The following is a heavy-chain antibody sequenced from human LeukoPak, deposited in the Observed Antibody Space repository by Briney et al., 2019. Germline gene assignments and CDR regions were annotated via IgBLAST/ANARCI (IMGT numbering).Heavy chain of an antibody. J-gene: IGHJ4*02. CDR2: ISSSSDTI. D-gene: IGHD3-16*01. V-gene: IGHV3-48*01. CDR3: TSYALYDY. Sequence: SGGSLRLSCAASGFTFSSYSMNWVRQAPGKGLEWVSYISSSSDTIYYADSVKGRFTISRDNAKSSLFLQMNSLRAEDTAVYYCTSYALYDYWGQGTLVTVSP. CDR1: GFTFSSYS.